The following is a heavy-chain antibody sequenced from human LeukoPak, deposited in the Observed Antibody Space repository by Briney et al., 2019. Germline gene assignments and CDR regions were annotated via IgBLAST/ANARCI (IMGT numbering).Heavy chain of an antibody. CDR2: ISGSGGST. J-gene: IGHJ4*02. D-gene: IGHD3-9*01. V-gene: IGHV3-23*01. CDR1: GFTFSSYA. Sequence: GGSLRLSCAASGFTFSSYAMSWVRQAPGKGLEWVSAISGSGGSTYYADSVKGRFTISRDNSKNTLYLQTNSLRAEDTAVYYCARDLYSETDYDILTGYRDYYFDYWGQGTLVTVSS. CDR3: ARDLYSETDYDILTGYRDYYFDY.